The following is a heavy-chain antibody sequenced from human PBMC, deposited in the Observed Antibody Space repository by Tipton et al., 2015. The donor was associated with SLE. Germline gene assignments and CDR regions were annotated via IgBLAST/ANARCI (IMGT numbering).Heavy chain of an antibody. D-gene: IGHD1-1*01. CDR3: ARSGGHHWNDKWDWFDP. CDR1: GFTFSSYE. CDR2: ISSSGSTI. Sequence: GSLRLSCAASGFTFSSYEMNWVRQAPGKGLEWVSYISSSGSTIYYADSVKGRFTISRDNAKNSLYLQMNSLRAEDTAVYYCARSGGHHWNDKWDWFDPWGQGTLVTVSS. J-gene: IGHJ5*02. V-gene: IGHV3-48*03.